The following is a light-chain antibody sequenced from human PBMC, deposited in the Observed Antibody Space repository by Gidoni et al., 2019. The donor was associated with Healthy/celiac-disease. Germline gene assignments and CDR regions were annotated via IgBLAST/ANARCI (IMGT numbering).Light chain of an antibody. CDR3: QQDNSYSRT. CDR1: QSISSW. V-gene: IGKV1-5*03. Sequence: DIQMPQSPSTLSASVGDRVTITCRASQSISSWLAWYQQKPGKAPKLLIYKASSLESGVPSRFSGSGSGTEFTLTISSLQPDDFATYYCQQDNSYSRTFXXXTKVEIK. CDR2: KAS. J-gene: IGKJ1*01.